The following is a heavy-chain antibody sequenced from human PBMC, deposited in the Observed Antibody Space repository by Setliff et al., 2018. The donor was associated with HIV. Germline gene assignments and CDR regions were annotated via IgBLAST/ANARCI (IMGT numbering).Heavy chain of an antibody. J-gene: IGHJ4*02. CDR1: GFTFSCNW. D-gene: IGHD3-22*01. CDR2: INEDGSDK. V-gene: IGHV3-7*03. CDR3: ARDNSYDSSGYYQAGDFDY. Sequence: PGGSLRLSCVASGFTFSCNWLSWVRQGPGKGLEWVANINEDGSDKYYMDSVKGGFSISRDNADNSLYLQMNSLRGEDTAVYYCARDNSYDSSGYYQAGDFDYWGQGTLVTVSS.